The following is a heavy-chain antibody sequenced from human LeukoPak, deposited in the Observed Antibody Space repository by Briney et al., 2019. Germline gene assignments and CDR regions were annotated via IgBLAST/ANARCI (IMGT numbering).Heavy chain of an antibody. Sequence: KPGGSLRLSCAASGFTFSSYAMSWVRQAPGKGLEWVSSISTTSDYIHYADSLKGRIAISRNNAKNSLYLQMNSLRAEDTAIYYCARGGIYSQGFDYWGQGSLVTVSS. D-gene: IGHD6-13*01. CDR3: ARGGIYSQGFDY. CDR1: GFTFSSYA. CDR2: ISTTSDYI. V-gene: IGHV3-21*01. J-gene: IGHJ4*02.